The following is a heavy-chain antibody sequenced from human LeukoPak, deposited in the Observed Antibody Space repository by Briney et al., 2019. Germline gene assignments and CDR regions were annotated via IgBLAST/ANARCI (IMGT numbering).Heavy chain of an antibody. CDR1: GNTFTSYG. CDR2: ISAYNGNT. CDR3: ARGGRGWREAYYYMDV. J-gene: IGHJ6*03. Sequence: ASVKVSCKASGNTFTSYGISWVRQAPGQGLEWMGWISAYNGNTNYAQKLQGRVTMTTDTSTSTAYMELRSLRSDDTAVYYCARGGRGWREAYYYMDVWGKETTVTVSS. V-gene: IGHV1-18*01. D-gene: IGHD6-19*01.